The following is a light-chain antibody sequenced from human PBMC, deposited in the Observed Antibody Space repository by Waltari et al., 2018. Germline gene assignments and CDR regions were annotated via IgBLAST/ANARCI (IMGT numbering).Light chain of an antibody. J-gene: IGKJ2*01. CDR3: QQSYSTPPYT. CDR2: AAS. V-gene: IGKV1-39*01. Sequence: DIQMTQSPSSLSASVGDRVTITCRASQSISSYLNWYQQKPGKAPKLLIYAASHLQSGVPSRFSGSGDATDFTLTISSLQPEDFATYYCQQSYSTPPYTFGQGTSLAIK. CDR1: QSISSY.